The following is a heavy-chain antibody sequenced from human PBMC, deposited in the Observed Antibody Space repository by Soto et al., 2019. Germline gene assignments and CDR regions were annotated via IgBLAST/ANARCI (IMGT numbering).Heavy chain of an antibody. D-gene: IGHD6-19*01. V-gene: IGHV3-23*01. CDR2: TSNNGDRT. Sequence: PGGSLRLSCAVSGFTFTDHAMTWVRQAPGKGLEWVSTTSNNGDRTFYADSVKGRFTVSTDRTNNTLYLQMNSLRADDTAVYFWAGAPPYSNGGYFGSRGQGTPVTVSS. CDR1: GFTFTDHA. J-gene: IGHJ4*02. CDR3: AGAPPYSNGGYFGS.